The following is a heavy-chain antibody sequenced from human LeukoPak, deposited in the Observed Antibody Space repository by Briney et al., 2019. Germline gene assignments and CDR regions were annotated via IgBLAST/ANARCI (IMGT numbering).Heavy chain of an antibody. J-gene: IGHJ6*02. V-gene: IGHV4-34*01. D-gene: IGHD1-26*01. CDR3: ARGPRGTHYYYYGMDV. CDR2: INHSGST. Sequence: SETLSLTCAVYGGSFSGYYWSCIRQSPGKGLEWIGEINHSGSTNYNPSLKSRVTISVDTSKNQFSLKLSSVTAADTAVYYCARGPRGTHYYYYGMDVWGQGTTVTVSS. CDR1: GGSFSGYY.